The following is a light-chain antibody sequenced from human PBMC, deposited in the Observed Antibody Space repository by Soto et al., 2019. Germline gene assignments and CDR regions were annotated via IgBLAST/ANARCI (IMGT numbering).Light chain of an antibody. CDR2: STN. J-gene: IGLJ1*01. V-gene: IGLV1-44*01. CDR1: RSNIGSHT. CDR3: AAWDDRLNGKV. Sequence: QSVLSQPPSASGIPGQRVTISCSGSRSNIGSHTVNWYQQLPEMAPKLLIYSTNQRPSGVPDRFSGSKSGTSASLAISGLQSEDEADYYCAAWDDRLNGKVFGTGTRVTVL.